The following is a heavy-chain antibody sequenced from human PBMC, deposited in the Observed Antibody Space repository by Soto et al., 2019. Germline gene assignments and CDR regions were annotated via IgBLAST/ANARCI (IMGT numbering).Heavy chain of an antibody. CDR2: IYPGDSDT. Sequence: PGESLKISCKGSGYSFTSYWIGWVRQMPGRGREWMGIIYPGDSDTRYSPSFQGQVTISADKSISTAYLQWSSLKASDTAMYYCAGLSGYTTTQLYYYYGMDDWGQGTTVTVSS. J-gene: IGHJ6*02. D-gene: IGHD5-18*01. V-gene: IGHV5-51*01. CDR1: GYSFTSYW. CDR3: AGLSGYTTTQLYYYYGMDD.